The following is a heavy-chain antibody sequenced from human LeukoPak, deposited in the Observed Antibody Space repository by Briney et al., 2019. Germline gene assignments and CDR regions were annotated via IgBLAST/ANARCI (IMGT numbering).Heavy chain of an antibody. J-gene: IGHJ4*02. Sequence: GGSLRLSCVASGFTISSNYMSWVRQAPGKGLEWISVIYTGGRTSYADSVKGRFTISRDNAKNSLYLQMNSLRAEDTALYYCARDYDYGDYPGYWGQGTLVTVSS. V-gene: IGHV3-53*01. CDR1: GFTISSNY. CDR3: ARDYDYGDYPGY. D-gene: IGHD4-17*01. CDR2: IYTGGRT.